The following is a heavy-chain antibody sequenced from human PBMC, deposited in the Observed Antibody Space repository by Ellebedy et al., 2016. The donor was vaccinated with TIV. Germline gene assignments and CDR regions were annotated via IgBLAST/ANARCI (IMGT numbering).Heavy chain of an antibody. CDR2: IYHSGNT. D-gene: IGHD6-25*01. CDR1: GGSISSSNW. Sequence: MPSETLSLTCAVSGGSISSSNWWNWVRQSPGKGLEWIGEIYHSGNTNYNPSLKSRVTISLDRSKNQFSLKLTSVTAADTAVYYCARGSLGYSSGFYGGLDYWGQGTLVTVSS. CDR3: ARGSLGYSSGFYGGLDY. J-gene: IGHJ4*02. V-gene: IGHV4-4*02.